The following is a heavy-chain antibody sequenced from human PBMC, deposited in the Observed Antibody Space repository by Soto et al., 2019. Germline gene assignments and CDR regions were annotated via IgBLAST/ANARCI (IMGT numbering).Heavy chain of an antibody. J-gene: IGHJ6*03. V-gene: IGHV3-21*01. Sequence: GGSLRLSCAASGFTFSTYSVNWVRQAPGKGLEWVSSISSGSSYIYYADSVKGRFTTSRDNAKNSLFLQMNGLRAEDTAVYYCALGLNWNDVYYYYYMDVWGKGTTVTVSS. CDR1: GFTFSTYS. CDR2: ISSGSSYI. D-gene: IGHD1-20*01. CDR3: ALGLNWNDVYYYYYMDV.